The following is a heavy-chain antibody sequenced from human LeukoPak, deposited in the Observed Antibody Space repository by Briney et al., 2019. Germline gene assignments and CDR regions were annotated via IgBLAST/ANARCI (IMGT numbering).Heavy chain of an antibody. V-gene: IGHV1-2*02. Sequence: GASVTVSCKASGYTFTGYYMHWVRQAPGQGLAWMGWINPNSGGTNYAQKFQGRVTMTRDTSISTAYMELSRLRSDDTAVYYCARAGRITMVRGVIGYWGQGTLVTVSS. CDR2: INPNSGGT. D-gene: IGHD3-10*01. J-gene: IGHJ4*02. CDR1: GYTFTGYY. CDR3: ARAGRITMVRGVIGY.